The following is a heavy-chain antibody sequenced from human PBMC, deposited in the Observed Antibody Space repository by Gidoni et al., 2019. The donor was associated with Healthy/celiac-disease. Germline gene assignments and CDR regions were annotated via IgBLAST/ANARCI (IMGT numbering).Heavy chain of an antibody. J-gene: IGHJ4*02. D-gene: IGHD3-22*01. CDR1: GSTFRRYS. CDR3: ATNNGTYYYDSSGHFDY. Sequence: QVQPVQAGAEGKKPGSSVKVSCQAFGSTFRRYSISWVRQAPGQGLEWMGRIIPILGIANYAQKFQGRVTITADKSTSTAYMELSSLRSEDTAVYYCATNNGTYYYDSSGHFDYWGQGTLVTVSS. CDR2: IIPILGIA. V-gene: IGHV1-69*04.